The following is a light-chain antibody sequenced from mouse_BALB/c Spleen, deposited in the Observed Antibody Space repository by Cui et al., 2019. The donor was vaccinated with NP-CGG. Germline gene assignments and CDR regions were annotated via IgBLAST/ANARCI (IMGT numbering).Light chain of an antibody. Sequence: QAVVTQDSALTTSPGETVTLTCRSSTGAVTTSNYANWVQEKPDHLFTGLIGGTNNRAPGVPAKFSGSLIGDRPALTITGAQTEDEAIYFCALWYSNHWVFRGGTKLTVL. J-gene: IGLJ1*01. CDR3: ALWYSNHWV. CDR1: TGAVTTSNY. V-gene: IGLV1*01. CDR2: GTN.